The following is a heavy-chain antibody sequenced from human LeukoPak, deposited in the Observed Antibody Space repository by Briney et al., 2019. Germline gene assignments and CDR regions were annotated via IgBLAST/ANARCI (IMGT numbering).Heavy chain of an antibody. CDR2: IIPIFGTA. D-gene: IGHD6-13*01. CDR3: AREDYSSSWYVGTPNWFDP. V-gene: IGHV1-69*13. J-gene: IGHJ5*02. CDR1: GGAFSSYA. Sequence: ASVKVSCKASGGAFSSYAISWVRQAPGQGLEWMGGIIPIFGTANYAQKFQGRVTITADESTSTAYMELSSLRSEDTAVYYCAREDYSSSWYVGTPNWFDPWGQGTLVTVSS.